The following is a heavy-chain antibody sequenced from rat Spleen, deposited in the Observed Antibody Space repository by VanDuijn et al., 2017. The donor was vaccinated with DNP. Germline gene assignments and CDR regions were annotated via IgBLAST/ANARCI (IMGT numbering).Heavy chain of an antibody. CDR2: ISYSGSS. D-gene: IGHD1-6*01. Sequence: EVQLQESGSGLVKPSQSLSLTCSVTGYSITSNYWGWIRKFPGNKMEYIGHISYSGSSNYNPSLKSRISITRDTSKNHFFLHLNSVTTEDTATYYCTRFMYTTDYYHPYYYAMDAWGQGTSVTVSS. V-gene: IGHV3-1*01. CDR3: TRFMYTTDYYHPYYYAMDA. CDR1: GYSITSNY. J-gene: IGHJ4*01.